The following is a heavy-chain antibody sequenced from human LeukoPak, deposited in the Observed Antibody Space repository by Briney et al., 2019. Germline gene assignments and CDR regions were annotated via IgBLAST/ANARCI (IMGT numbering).Heavy chain of an antibody. CDR1: GGSFSGYY. CDR3: ARYSYGSGSYYFDY. V-gene: IGHV4-34*01. J-gene: IGHJ4*02. Sequence: SETLSLTCAVYGGSFSGYYWSWIRQPPGKGLEWIGEINHSGSTNYNPSLKSRVTISVDTSKNRFSLKLSSVTAADTAVYYCARYSYGSGSYYFDYWGQGTLVTVSS. D-gene: IGHD3-10*01. CDR2: INHSGST.